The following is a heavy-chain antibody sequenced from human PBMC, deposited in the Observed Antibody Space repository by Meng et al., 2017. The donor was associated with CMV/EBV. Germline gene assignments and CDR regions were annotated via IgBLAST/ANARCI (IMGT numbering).Heavy chain of an antibody. D-gene: IGHD1-1*01. CDR1: GYRFSDHY. Sequence: QVQLVQSGAEVKRPGGAGKVPCQTSGYRFSDHYMDWVRQAPGQGLEWMGWIYPNSGGTHYAQKFQDRVTMTRDTSISTVYMELSRLTSDDTAVYYCVRDHNWGPDYWGQGTLVPSPQ. CDR3: VRDHNWGPDY. V-gene: IGHV1-2*02. CDR2: IYPNSGGT. J-gene: IGHJ4*02.